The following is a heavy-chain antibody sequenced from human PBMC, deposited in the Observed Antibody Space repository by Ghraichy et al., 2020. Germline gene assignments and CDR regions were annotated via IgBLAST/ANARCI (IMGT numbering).Heavy chain of an antibody. CDR3: ARGYGNSFGY. Sequence: GSLSLTCTVSGGSIRHHFWSWVRQPAGRGLEWIGRFNTDGSTNYNPSLKNRVTMSGDTSKSQISLKLSSVTAADTAMYYCARGYGNSFGYWGQGILVTVSS. V-gene: IGHV4-4*07. D-gene: IGHD4-23*01. CDR2: FNTDGST. J-gene: IGHJ4*02. CDR1: GGSIRHHF.